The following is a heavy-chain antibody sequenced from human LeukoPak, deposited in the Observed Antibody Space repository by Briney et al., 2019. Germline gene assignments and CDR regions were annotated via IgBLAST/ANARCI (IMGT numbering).Heavy chain of an antibody. J-gene: IGHJ4*02. D-gene: IGHD3-10*01. CDR2: IYTSGST. CDR3: ARSDGSGSYGDY. V-gene: IGHV4-61*02. CDR1: GYSINSGYY. Sequence: SETLSLTCTVSGYSINSGYYWGWIRQPAGKGLEWIGRIYTSGSTNYNPSLKSRVTISVDTSKNQFSLKLSSVTAADTAVYYCARSDGSGSYGDYWGQGTLVTVSS.